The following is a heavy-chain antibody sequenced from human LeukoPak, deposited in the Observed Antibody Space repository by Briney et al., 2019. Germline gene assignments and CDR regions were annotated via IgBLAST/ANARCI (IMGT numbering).Heavy chain of an antibody. D-gene: IGHD5-24*01. CDR3: ATHGAGFDT. Sequence: GGDLVPSLAASGCLFNEYYMRLVRAAPGKGEGWVSYINKGGSNTHYADSVIGRFTISRDNPKKSLYLEMNDLRAEDTAVYYCATHGAGFDTWGQGGLVTVSS. CDR1: GCLFNEYY. V-gene: IGHV3-11*01. CDR2: INKGGSNT. J-gene: IGHJ5*02.